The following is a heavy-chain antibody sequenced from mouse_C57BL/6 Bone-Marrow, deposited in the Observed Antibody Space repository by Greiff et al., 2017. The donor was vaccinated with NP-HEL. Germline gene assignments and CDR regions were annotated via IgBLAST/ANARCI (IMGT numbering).Heavy chain of an antibody. CDR1: GFTFTDYY. CDR3: ARTSPYYAMDY. Sequence: EVKLQESGGGLVQPGGSLSLSCAASGFTFTDYYMSWVRQPPGTALEWLGFIRNKANGYTTEYSASVKGRFTISRDNSQSILYLQMNALRAEDSATYYCARTSPYYAMDYWGQGTSVTVSS. V-gene: IGHV7-3*01. J-gene: IGHJ4*01. CDR2: IRNKANGYTT.